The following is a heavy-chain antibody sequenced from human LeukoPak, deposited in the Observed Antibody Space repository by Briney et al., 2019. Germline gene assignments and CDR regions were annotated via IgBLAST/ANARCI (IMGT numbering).Heavy chain of an antibody. J-gene: IGHJ4*02. CDR2: INHSGST. Sequence: SETLSLTCAVYGGSFSGYYWSWIRQPPGKGLEWIGEINHSGSTNYNPSLKGRVTISVDTSKNQFSLKPGSVTAADTAVYYCARRRGGWYFDYWGQGTLVTVSS. D-gene: IGHD2-15*01. CDR1: GGSFSGYY. CDR3: ARRRGGWYFDY. V-gene: IGHV4-34*01.